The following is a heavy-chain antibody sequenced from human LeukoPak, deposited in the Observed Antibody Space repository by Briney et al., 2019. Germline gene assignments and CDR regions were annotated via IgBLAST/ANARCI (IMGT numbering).Heavy chain of an antibody. CDR3: ARSSMDGSVYSGYDYYFDY. J-gene: IGHJ4*02. CDR2: IYYSGST. V-gene: IGHV4-59*01. Sequence: SETLSLTCTVSGGSISSYYWSWIRQPPGKGLDWIGYIYYSGSTNYNPSLKSRVTISVDTSKNQFSLKLSSVTAAETAVYYCARSSMDGSVYSGYDYYFDYWGQGTLVTVSS. D-gene: IGHD5-12*01. CDR1: GGSISSYY.